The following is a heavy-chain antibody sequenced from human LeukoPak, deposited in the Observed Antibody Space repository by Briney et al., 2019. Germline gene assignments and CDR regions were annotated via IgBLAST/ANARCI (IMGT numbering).Heavy chain of an antibody. J-gene: IGHJ4*02. D-gene: IGHD3-22*01. CDR2: TSYDGTNR. CDR3: ATGLALYYYDRSGYSPLGH. Sequence: PGGSLRLSCAASGFTFSSYAMHWVRQAPGKGLEWVAVTSYDGTNRYYADSVKGRFTISRDNSKNTLYLQVNSLRVEDTAVYYCATGLALYYYDRSGYSPLGHWGQGILVTVSS. CDR1: GFTFSSYA. V-gene: IGHV3-30*03.